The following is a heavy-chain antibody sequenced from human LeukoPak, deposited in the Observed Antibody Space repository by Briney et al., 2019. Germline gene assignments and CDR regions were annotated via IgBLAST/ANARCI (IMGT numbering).Heavy chain of an antibody. CDR3: ARQGYSYGTSYNWFDP. D-gene: IGHD5-18*01. J-gene: IGHJ5*02. CDR2: IYYSGST. V-gene: IGHV4-39*01. CDR1: GGSISSSSYY. Sequence: PSETLSLTCTVSGGSISSSSYYWGWIRQPPGKGLEWIGSIYYSGSTYYNPSLKSRVTISVDTSKNQFSLKLNSVTAADTAVYYCARQGYSYGTSYNWFDPWGQGTLVTVSS.